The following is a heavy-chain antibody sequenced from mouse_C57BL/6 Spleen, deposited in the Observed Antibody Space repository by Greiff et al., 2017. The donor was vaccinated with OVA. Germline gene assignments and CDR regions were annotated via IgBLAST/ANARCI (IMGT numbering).Heavy chain of an antibody. Sequence: EVKLMESGPELVKPGASVKIPCKASGYTFTDYNMDWVKQSHGKSLEWIGDINPNNGGTIYNQKFKGKATLTVDKSSSTAYMELRSLTSEDTAVYYCARRNYGNSYFDYWGQGTTLTVSS. J-gene: IGHJ2*01. D-gene: IGHD2-1*01. V-gene: IGHV1-18*01. CDR1: GYTFTDYN. CDR3: ARRNYGNSYFDY. CDR2: INPNNGGT.